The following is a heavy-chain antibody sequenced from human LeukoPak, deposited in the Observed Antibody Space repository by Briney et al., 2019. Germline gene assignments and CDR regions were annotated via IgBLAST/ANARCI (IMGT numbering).Heavy chain of an antibody. J-gene: IGHJ1*01. CDR3: AKDGGYCSGGSCYSGAEYFQH. V-gene: IGHV3-33*06. Sequence: GGSLRLSCAASGFTFSNYGMHWVRQAPGKGLEWVAVIWYDGSNKYYADSVKGRSTISRDNYKNTLHLQMNSLRAEDTAVYYCAKDGGYCSGGSCYSGAEYFQHWGQGTLVTVSS. CDR2: IWYDGSNK. CDR1: GFTFSNYG. D-gene: IGHD2-15*01.